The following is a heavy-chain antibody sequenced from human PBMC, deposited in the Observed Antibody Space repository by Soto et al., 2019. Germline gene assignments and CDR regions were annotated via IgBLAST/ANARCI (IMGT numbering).Heavy chain of an antibody. D-gene: IGHD1-26*01. J-gene: IGHJ4*02. CDR1: GFTFSNYA. CDR2: LTGDGGVT. V-gene: IGHV3-23*01. CDR3: AKIVSHCFDS. Sequence: EVQLLESGGDSIQPGGSLRLSCAASGFTFSNYAMGWVRQAPGEGLEWVSSLTGDGGVTFYADSVKGRFTISRDNSKSTLYLQMNSLRAEDAAVYYCAKIVSHCFDSWGQGTLVTVSS.